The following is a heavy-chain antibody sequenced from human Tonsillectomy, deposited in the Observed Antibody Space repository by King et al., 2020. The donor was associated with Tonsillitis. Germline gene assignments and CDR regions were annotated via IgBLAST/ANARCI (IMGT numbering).Heavy chain of an antibody. CDR3: AGGGGSSWY. V-gene: IGHV3-30-3*01. D-gene: IGHD6-13*01. CDR2: ISYDGSNK. J-gene: IGHJ4*02. CDR1: GFTFSSYA. Sequence: VQLVESGGGVVQPGRSLRLSCAASGFTFSSYAMHWVRQAPGKGLEWVAVISYDGSNKYYADSVKGRFTISRDNSKNTLYLQMNSLRAGDTAVYYCAGGGGSSWYLGQGTLVTVSS.